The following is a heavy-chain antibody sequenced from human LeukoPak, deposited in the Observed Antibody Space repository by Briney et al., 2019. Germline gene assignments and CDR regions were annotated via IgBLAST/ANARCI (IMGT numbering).Heavy chain of an antibody. CDR3: ARSRSYSSSWYSDFDY. CDR2: ISAYNGNT. D-gene: IGHD6-13*01. V-gene: IGHV1-18*01. J-gene: IGHJ4*02. CDR1: GYTFTSNG. Sequence: ASVKVSCKASGYTFTSNGISWVRQAPGQGLEWMGWISAYNGNTNYAQKLQGRVTMTTDTSTSTAYMELMSLRSDDTAVYYCARSRSYSSSWYSDFDYWGQGTLVTVSS.